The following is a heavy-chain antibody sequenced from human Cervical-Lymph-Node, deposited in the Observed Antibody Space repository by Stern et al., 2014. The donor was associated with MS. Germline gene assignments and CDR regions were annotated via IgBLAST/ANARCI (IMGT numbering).Heavy chain of an antibody. CDR3: ARGGIFDY. Sequence: QVQLQESGPGLVKPSQTLSLTCTGSGGSISSGDDYWSWIRPPPGKGLEWIVFISYSGSTNYNPSLSSRVAISMDTSKRQFSLNLSSVTAADTAVYYCARGGIFDYWGQGTLVTVSS. CDR2: ISYSGST. J-gene: IGHJ4*02. CDR1: GGSISSGDDY. V-gene: IGHV4-30-4*01.